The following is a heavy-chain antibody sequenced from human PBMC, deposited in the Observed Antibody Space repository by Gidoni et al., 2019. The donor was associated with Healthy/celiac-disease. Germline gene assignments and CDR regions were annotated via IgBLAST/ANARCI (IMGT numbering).Heavy chain of an antibody. CDR2: IKQDGSEK. CDR1: GFTFSSYW. D-gene: IGHD1-7*01. V-gene: IGHV3-7*01. Sequence: EVQLVESGGGLVQPGGSLRLSCAASGFTFSSYWMSWVRQAPGKGLEWVANIKQDGSEKYYVDSVKGRFTISRDNAKNSLYLQMNSLRAEDTAVYYCARSELSPRDAFDIWGQGTMVTVSS. CDR3: ARSELSPRDAFDI. J-gene: IGHJ3*02.